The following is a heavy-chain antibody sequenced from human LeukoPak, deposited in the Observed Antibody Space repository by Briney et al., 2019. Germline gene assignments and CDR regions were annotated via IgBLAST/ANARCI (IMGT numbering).Heavy chain of an antibody. D-gene: IGHD6-13*01. CDR2: IYYSGST. CDR3: ARVVSSSWDYYYYMDV. CDR1: GGSISSYY. Sequence: SETLSLTCSVSGGSISSYYWSWIRQPPGKGLEWIGYIYYSGSTNYNPSLKSRVTISVDTSKNHFSLKLYSVTAADTAVYYCARVVSSSWDYYYYMDVWGKGTTVTISS. J-gene: IGHJ6*03. V-gene: IGHV4-59*01.